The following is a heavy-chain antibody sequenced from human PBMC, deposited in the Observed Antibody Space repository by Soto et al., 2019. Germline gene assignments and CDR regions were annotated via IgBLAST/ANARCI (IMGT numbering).Heavy chain of an antibody. Sequence: EVQLLESGGGLVQPGGSLRLSCAASGFTFSSYAMSWVRQAPGKGLEWVSAISGSGGSTYYEDSVKGRFTISRDNSKNTLYLQMNSLRAEDSGVYYCAILGELSYFDYWGQGTLVTVSS. D-gene: IGHD3-16*02. CDR3: AILGELSYFDY. CDR2: ISGSGGST. V-gene: IGHV3-23*01. J-gene: IGHJ4*02. CDR1: GFTFSSYA.